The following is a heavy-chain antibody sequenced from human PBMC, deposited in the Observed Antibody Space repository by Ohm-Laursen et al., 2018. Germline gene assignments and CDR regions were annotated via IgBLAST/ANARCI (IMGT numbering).Heavy chain of an antibody. J-gene: IGHJ4*02. Sequence: GASVKVSCKASGYTFTSYDINWVRQATGQGLEWMGWMNPNSGNTGYAQKFQGRVTMTRNTSISTAYMELSSLRSEDTAVYYCARGGYRITMVREPFDYWGQGTLVTVSS. V-gene: IGHV1-8*01. CDR3: ARGGYRITMVREPFDY. CDR2: MNPNSGNT. CDR1: GYTFTSYD. D-gene: IGHD3-10*01.